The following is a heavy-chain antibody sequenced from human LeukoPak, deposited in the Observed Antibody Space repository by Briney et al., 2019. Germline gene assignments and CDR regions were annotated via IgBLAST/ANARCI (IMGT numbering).Heavy chain of an antibody. J-gene: IGHJ5*02. V-gene: IGHV4-4*02. Sequence: SGTLSLTCAVSGGSIISTNWWSWVRQPPGKGLEWIGEIYHSGSTNYNPSLKSRVTISVDTSKNQFSLKLSSVTAADTAVYYCARHTRYLYYYGSGSKSMNWFDPWGQGTLVTVSS. CDR2: IYHSGST. D-gene: IGHD3-10*01. CDR1: GGSIISTNW. CDR3: ARHTRYLYYYGSGSKSMNWFDP.